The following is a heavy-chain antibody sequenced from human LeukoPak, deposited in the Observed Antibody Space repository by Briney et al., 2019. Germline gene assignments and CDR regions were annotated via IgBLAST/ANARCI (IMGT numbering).Heavy chain of an antibody. CDR1: GYTFRRYF. CDR3: ARGTPTPGVDY. CDR2: IDTDTGNP. V-gene: IGHV7-4-1*02. D-gene: IGHD1-1*01. Sequence: ASVKVSCKASGYTFRRYFMNWVPQAPRQGLEWMGNIDTDTGNPKYAPGFTGHFVFSLDTSVSTAYLQINSLRAEDTAVYYCARGTPTPGVDYWGQGTQVTVPS. J-gene: IGHJ4*02.